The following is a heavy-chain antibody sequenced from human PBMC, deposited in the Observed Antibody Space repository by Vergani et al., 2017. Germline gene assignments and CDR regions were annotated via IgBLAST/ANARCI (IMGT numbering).Heavy chain of an antibody. CDR3: VRSPHRYGMDV. V-gene: IGHV4-34*01. Sequence: QVQLQQWGAGLLKPSETLSLTCAVYGGSFSGYYWSWIRQPPGKGLEWIGEINHSGNTNYNPSLKSRVTISLDTSKNQFFLKLSSVTAADTAVYYCVRSPHRYGMDVWGQGTTVTVSS. J-gene: IGHJ6*02. CDR2: INHSGNT. CDR1: GGSFSGYY.